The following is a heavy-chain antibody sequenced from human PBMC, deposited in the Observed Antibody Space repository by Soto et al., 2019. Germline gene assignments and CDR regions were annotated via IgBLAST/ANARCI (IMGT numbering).Heavy chain of an antibody. Sequence: PGGSLRLSCAASGFTFSSYSMNWVRQAPGKGLEWVSYISSSSSTIYYADSVKGRSTISRDNAKNSLYLQMNSLRAEDTAVYYCAREDYCSGGSCYSYYYYYMDVWGKGTTVTVSS. CDR2: ISSSSSTI. D-gene: IGHD2-15*01. V-gene: IGHV3-48*01. J-gene: IGHJ6*03. CDR1: GFTFSSYS. CDR3: AREDYCSGGSCYSYYYYYMDV.